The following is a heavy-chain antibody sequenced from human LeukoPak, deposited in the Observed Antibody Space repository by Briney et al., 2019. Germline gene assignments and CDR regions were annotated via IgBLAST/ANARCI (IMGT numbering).Heavy chain of an antibody. D-gene: IGHD1-1*01. Sequence: SVKVSCKASGGTFSSYAISWVRQAPGQGLEWMGGIIPIFGTANYAQKFQGRVTITADESTSTAYMELSSLRSEDTAVYYCARVYPHNWNDAGGYFDYWGQGTLVTVSS. CDR2: IIPIFGTA. CDR1: GGTFSSYA. CDR3: ARVYPHNWNDAGGYFDY. V-gene: IGHV1-69*01. J-gene: IGHJ4*02.